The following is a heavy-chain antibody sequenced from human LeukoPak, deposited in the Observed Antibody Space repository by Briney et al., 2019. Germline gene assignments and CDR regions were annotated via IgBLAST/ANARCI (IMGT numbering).Heavy chain of an antibody. Sequence: ASVKVSCKASGYTFTSYATHWVRQAPGQRLEWMGWINAGNGNTKYSQKFQGRVTITRDTSASTAYMELSSLRSEDTAVYYCARDWGWLQSYAFDIWGQGTMVTVSS. CDR1: GYTFTSYA. CDR2: INAGNGNT. J-gene: IGHJ3*02. V-gene: IGHV1-3*01. CDR3: ARDWGWLQSYAFDI. D-gene: IGHD5-24*01.